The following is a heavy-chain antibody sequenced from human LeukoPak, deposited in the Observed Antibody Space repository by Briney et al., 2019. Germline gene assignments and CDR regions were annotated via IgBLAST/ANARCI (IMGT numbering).Heavy chain of an antibody. Sequence: GGSLRLSCAASGFTFSSYGMPWVRQAPGKGLEWVAVIWYDGSNKYYADSVKGRFTISRDNSKNTLYLQMNSLRAEDTAVYYCARDALHIVVVPAAMYGMDVWGQGTTVTVSS. J-gene: IGHJ6*02. CDR3: ARDALHIVVVPAAMYGMDV. CDR1: GFTFSSYG. CDR2: IWYDGSNK. V-gene: IGHV3-33*01. D-gene: IGHD2-2*01.